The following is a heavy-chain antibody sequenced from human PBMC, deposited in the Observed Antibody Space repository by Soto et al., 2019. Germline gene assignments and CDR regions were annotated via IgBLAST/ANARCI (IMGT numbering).Heavy chain of an antibody. CDR1: GFTFSSYW. CDR2: INSDGSST. CDR3: AKGSASARPYYFDY. D-gene: IGHD6-6*01. J-gene: IGHJ4*01. Sequence: GGSLRLSCAASGFTFSSYWMHWVRQAPGKGLVWVSRINSDGSSTSYADSVKGRFTISRDNAKNTLYLQMNSLRAEDTAVYYCAKGSASARPYYFDYWGHVSLVTVSS. V-gene: IGHV3-74*01.